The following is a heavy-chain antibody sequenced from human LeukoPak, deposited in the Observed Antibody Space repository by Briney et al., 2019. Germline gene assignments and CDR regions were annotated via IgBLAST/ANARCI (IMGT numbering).Heavy chain of an antibody. CDR1: GYTFTNYY. D-gene: IGHD3-22*01. J-gene: IGHJ4*02. CDR2: INPSGNTT. CDR3: ARGYSSGYRIDY. V-gene: IGHV1-46*01. Sequence: ASVKVSCKASGYTFTNYYTHWVRQAPGQGLEWMGIINPSGNTTRYAQIFQDRITMTRDTSRSTVCMELSSLRSEDTAVYYCARGYSSGYRIDYWGQGTLVTVSS.